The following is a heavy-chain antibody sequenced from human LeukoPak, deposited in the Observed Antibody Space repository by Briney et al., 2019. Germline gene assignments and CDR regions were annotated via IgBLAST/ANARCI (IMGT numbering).Heavy chain of an antibody. J-gene: IGHJ5*02. CDR3: ARDLMVRGGFGFDP. CDR1: GFTFSSYA. CDR2: ISGSGGST. D-gene: IGHD3-10*01. Sequence: AGGSLRLSCAASGFTFSSYAMSWVRQAPGKGLEWVSAISGSGGSTYYADSVKGRFTISRDNAKNSLYLQMNSLRAEDTAVYYCARDLMVRGGFGFDPWGQGTLVTVSS. V-gene: IGHV3-23*01.